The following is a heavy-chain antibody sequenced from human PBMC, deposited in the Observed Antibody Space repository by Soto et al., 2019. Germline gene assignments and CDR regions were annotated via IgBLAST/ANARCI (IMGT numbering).Heavy chain of an antibody. CDR3: ARVSLPFRDGYNQGGYYYYGMDV. J-gene: IGHJ6*02. CDR1: GFTFSSYW. CDR2: IKQDGSEK. V-gene: IGHV3-7*03. D-gene: IGHD5-12*01. Sequence: HPWGSLRLSCAASGFTFSSYWMSWVRQAPGKGLEWVANIKQDGSEKYYVDSVKGRFTISRDNAKNSLYLQMNSLRAEDTAVYYCARVSLPFRDGYNQGGYYYYGMDVWGQGTTVTVSS.